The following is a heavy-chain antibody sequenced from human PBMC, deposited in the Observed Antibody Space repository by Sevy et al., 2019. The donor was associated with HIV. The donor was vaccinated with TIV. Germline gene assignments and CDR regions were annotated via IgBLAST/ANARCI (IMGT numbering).Heavy chain of an antibody. Sequence: ASVKVSCKASGGTFSSYAISWVRQAPGQGLEWMGGIIPIFGTANYAQKFQGRVTITADESTSTAYMELSSLRFEDTAVYYCARGVRGYSGYDSYYFDYWGQGTLVTVSS. CDR3: ARGVRGYSGYDSYYFDY. V-gene: IGHV1-69*13. D-gene: IGHD5-12*01. CDR2: IIPIFGTA. J-gene: IGHJ4*02. CDR1: GGTFSSYA.